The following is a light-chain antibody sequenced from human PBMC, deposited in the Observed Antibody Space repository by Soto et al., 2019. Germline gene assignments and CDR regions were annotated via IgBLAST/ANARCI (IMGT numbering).Light chain of an antibody. CDR3: TSHTTSNTLL. CDR1: SSDVGSYNL. J-gene: IGLJ1*01. Sequence: QSALTQPASVSGSPGQTITISCAGTSSDVGSYNLVSWYQQHPGKAPKLIIYEGSRRPSGVSSRFSGSKSGNTASLTISGLRAEDEADYYYTSHTTSNTLLFGSGTKLTVL. V-gene: IGLV2-14*02. CDR2: EGS.